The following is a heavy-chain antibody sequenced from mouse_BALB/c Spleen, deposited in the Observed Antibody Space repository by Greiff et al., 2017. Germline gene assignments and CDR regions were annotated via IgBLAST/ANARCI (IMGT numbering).Heavy chain of an antibody. V-gene: IGHV5-12-2*01. Sequence: EVKLMESGGGLVQPGGSLKLSCAASGFTFSSYTMSWVRQTPEKRLEWVAYISNGGGSTYYPDTVKGRFTISRDNAKNTLYLQMSSLKSEDTAMYYCARHGFGAMDYWGQGTSVTVSS. CDR3: ARHGFGAMDY. J-gene: IGHJ4*01. CDR2: ISNGGGST. CDR1: GFTFSSYT.